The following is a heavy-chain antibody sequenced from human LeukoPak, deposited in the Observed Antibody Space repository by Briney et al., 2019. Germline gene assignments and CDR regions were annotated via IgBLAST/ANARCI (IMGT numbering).Heavy chain of an antibody. J-gene: IGHJ4*02. V-gene: IGHV4-34*01. CDR3: ARAGPQNYFDY. CDR1: GGSFSGYY. Sequence: PSETLSLTCAVYGGSFSGYYWSWIRQPPGKGLEWIGEINHSGSTNHNPSLKSRVTISVDTSKNQFSLKLSSVTAADTAVYYCARAGPQNYFDYWGQGTLVTVSS. CDR2: INHSGST.